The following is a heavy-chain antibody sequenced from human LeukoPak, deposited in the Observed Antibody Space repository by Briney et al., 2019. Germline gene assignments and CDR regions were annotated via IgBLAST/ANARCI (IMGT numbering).Heavy chain of an antibody. D-gene: IGHD1-26*01. CDR2: IYYSGST. Sequence: SETLSLTCTVSGGSISSYYWSWIRQPPGKGLEWIGYIYYSGSTNYNPSLKSRVTISVDTSKNQFSLKLSSVTAADTAVYYCARHQWDPYNWSDPWGQGTLVTVSS. V-gene: IGHV4-59*08. CDR1: GGSISSYY. CDR3: ARHQWDPYNWSDP. J-gene: IGHJ5*02.